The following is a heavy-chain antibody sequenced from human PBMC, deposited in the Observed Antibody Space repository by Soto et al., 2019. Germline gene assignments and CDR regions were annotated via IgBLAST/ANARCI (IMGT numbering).Heavy chain of an antibody. CDR1: GFTFSSYS. CDR2: ISSSSSTI. J-gene: IGHJ5*02. V-gene: IGHV3-48*01. CDR3: ARAGGLSSNYVFWFDP. Sequence: ESGGGLVQPGGSLRLSCAASGFTFSSYSMNWVRQAPGKGLEWVSYISSSSSTIYYADSVKGRFTISRDNAKNSLYLQMNSLRAEDTAVYYCARAGGLSSNYVFWFDPWGQGTLVTVSS. D-gene: IGHD4-4*01.